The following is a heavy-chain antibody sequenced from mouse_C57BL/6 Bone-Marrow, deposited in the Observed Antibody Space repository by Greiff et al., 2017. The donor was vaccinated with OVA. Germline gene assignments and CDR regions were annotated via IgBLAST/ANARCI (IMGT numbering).Heavy chain of an antibody. D-gene: IGHD2-12*01. CDR1: GYTFTDYN. J-gene: IGHJ4*01. V-gene: IGHV1-18*01. CDR3: ARWSRLDYNAMDY. CDR2: INPNNGGT. Sequence: EVKLVESGPELVKPGASVKIPCKASGYTFTDYNMDWVKQSHGKSLEWIGDINPNNGGTIYNQKFKGKATLTVDKSSSTAYMELRSLTSEDTAVYYCARWSRLDYNAMDYWGQGTSVTVSS.